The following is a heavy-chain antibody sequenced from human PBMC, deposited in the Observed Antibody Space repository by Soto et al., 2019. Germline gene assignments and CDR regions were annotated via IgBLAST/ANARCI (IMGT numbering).Heavy chain of an antibody. CDR2: MHHTQGT. CDR1: GASISSYY. CDR3: ARVPFVGYFDSPDP. J-gene: IGHJ5*02. Sequence: SETVSLTCTVSGASISSYYWTWIRQPPGGGLEWIGYMHHTQGTNDNPSLRGRVHMSIDTSMNQFSLRLTSVTAADTAVYYCARVPFVGYFDSPDPPGPGTPVTVSS. D-gene: IGHD3-9*01. V-gene: IGHV4-59*01.